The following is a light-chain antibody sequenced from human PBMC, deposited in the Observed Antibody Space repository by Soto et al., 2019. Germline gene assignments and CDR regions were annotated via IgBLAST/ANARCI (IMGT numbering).Light chain of an antibody. CDR3: AAWYDTLNAVV. CDR1: SSNIGTFT. Sequence: QSVVTQPPSASGTPGQRVTISCSGSSSNIGTFTVNWYQHLPGTAPKVLIYSTNQRPSGVPDRFSGSKSGTSASLAISGLRSEDEADYYCAAWYDTLNAVVFGGGTKVTVL. CDR2: STN. J-gene: IGLJ2*01. V-gene: IGLV1-44*01.